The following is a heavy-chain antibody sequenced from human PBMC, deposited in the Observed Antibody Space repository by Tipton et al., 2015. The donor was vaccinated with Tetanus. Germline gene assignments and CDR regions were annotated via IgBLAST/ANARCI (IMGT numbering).Heavy chain of an antibody. V-gene: IGHV4-59*12. Sequence: LRLSCTVSGGSISTYHWNWIRQFPGKGLEWIGYIDYFGTTKYNPSLKSRVVMSVDTSKNQLSLKLSSVTSADTAVYYCARTSGYLYSSYWGQGTLVTVSS. D-gene: IGHD3-3*01. J-gene: IGHJ1*01. CDR3: ARTSGYLYSSY. CDR1: GGSISTYH. CDR2: IDYFGTT.